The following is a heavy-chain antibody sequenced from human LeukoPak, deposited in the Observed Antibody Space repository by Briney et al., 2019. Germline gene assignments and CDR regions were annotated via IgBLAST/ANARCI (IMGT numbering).Heavy chain of an antibody. J-gene: IGHJ5*02. CDR2: ITISGHTK. CDR3: ARGDPHADL. CDR1: DFSFSLHN. Sequence: GGSLRLSCAASDFSFSLHNMNWVRQAPGKGLEWIADITISGHTKNYADSVKGRFTISRDNAGPSLSLQMNSLRVEDTGVYYCARGDPHADLWGQGTLVTVSS. V-gene: IGHV3-48*04.